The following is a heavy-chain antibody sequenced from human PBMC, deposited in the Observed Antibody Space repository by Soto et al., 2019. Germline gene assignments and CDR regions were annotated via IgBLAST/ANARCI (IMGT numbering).Heavy chain of an antibody. CDR3: ARVAVMIGAGYFYYYYMDV. D-gene: IGHD2-21*01. Sequence: PSETLSLTCAVYGGSFSGYYWSWIRQPPGKGLEWIGEINHSGSTNYNPSLKSRVTISVDTSKNQFSLKLSSVTAADTAVYYCARVAVMIGAGYFYYYYMDVWGKGTTVTVSS. CDR2: INHSGST. V-gene: IGHV4-34*01. J-gene: IGHJ6*03. CDR1: GGSFSGYY.